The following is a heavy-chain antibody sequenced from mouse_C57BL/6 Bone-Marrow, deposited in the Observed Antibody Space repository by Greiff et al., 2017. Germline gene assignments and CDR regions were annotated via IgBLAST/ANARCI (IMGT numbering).Heavy chain of an antibody. J-gene: IGHJ2*01. CDR1: GYTFTSYW. Sequence: QVQLQQPGAELVTPGASVKLSCKASGYTFTSYWMQWVKQRPGQGLEWIGEIDPSDSYTNYNQKFKGKATVTVDTSSSTAYMQLSSLTSEDSAVYYCGAVPFDYWGQGTTLTVSS. V-gene: IGHV1-50*01. CDR3: GAVPFDY. CDR2: IDPSDSYT.